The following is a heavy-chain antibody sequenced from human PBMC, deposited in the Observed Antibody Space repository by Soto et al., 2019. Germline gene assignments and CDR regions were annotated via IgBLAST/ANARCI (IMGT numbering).Heavy chain of an antibody. J-gene: IGHJ6*03. CDR2: ISGSGGST. V-gene: IGHV3-23*01. D-gene: IGHD3-9*01. Sequence: GGSLRLSCAASGFTFSSYAMSWVRQAPGKGLEWVSAISGSGGSTYYADSVKGRFTISRDNSKNTLYLQMNSLRAEDTAVYYCAKRLLVTPYYYYMDVWGKGTTVTVSS. CDR3: AKRLLVTPYYYYMDV. CDR1: GFTFSSYA.